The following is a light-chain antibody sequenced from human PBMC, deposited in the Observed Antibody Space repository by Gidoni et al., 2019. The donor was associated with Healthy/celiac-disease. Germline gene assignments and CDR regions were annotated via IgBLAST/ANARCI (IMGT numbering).Light chain of an antibody. J-gene: IGLJ3*02. CDR1: SSEVGGYNY. CDR2: DVS. CDR3: CSYAGSYTWV. Sequence: QSALTQPRSVSGSPGQSVTISCTGPSSEVGGYNYVSWYQQHPGKAPKLMIYDVSKRPPGVPDRFSGSKSGNTASLTISGLQAEDEADYYCCSYAGSYTWVFGGGTKLTVL. V-gene: IGLV2-11*01.